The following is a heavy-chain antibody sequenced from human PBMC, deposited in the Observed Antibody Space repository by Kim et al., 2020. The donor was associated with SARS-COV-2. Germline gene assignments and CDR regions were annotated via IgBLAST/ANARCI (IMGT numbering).Heavy chain of an antibody. Sequence: GGCLRLSCAASGFIFSTYSMDWVRQAPGKGLQWVSYISSTSSTIYYADSVKGRFTISRDNAENSLYLQMNSLRVEDTAVYYCARVGRCSYSMDVWGQGTTVTVSS. CDR1: GFIFSTYS. D-gene: IGHD1-26*01. CDR3: ARVGRCSYSMDV. V-gene: IGHV3-48*01. CDR2: ISSTSSTI. J-gene: IGHJ6*02.